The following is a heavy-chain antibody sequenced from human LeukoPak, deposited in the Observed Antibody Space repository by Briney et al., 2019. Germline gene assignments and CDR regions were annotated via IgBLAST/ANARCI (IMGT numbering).Heavy chain of an antibody. D-gene: IGHD3-10*01. CDR2: ISASGAGT. Sequence: GGSLRLSCSVSGLTFSSDAVSWVRQAPGKGLEWVSSISASGAGTYYADSVKGRFTISRDNSKNTLYLQMNSLRAEDTAVYYCAREGVRGSGSYYNVKDYWGQGSLVTVSS. CDR1: GLTFSSDA. J-gene: IGHJ4*02. CDR3: AREGVRGSGSYYNVKDY. V-gene: IGHV3-23*01.